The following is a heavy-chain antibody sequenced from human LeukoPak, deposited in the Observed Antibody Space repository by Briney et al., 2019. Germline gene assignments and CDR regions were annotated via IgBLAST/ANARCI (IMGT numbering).Heavy chain of an antibody. J-gene: IGHJ4*02. Sequence: GASVKVSCKASGGTFISYAISWVRQAPGQGLEWMGRIIPIFGTANYAQKFQGRVTITTDESTSTAYMELSSLRSEDTAVYYCASAYYYDSSGYYEEGFVDYWGQGTLVTVSS. CDR2: IIPIFGTA. CDR1: GGTFISYA. D-gene: IGHD3-22*01. CDR3: ASAYYYDSSGYYEEGFVDY. V-gene: IGHV1-69*05.